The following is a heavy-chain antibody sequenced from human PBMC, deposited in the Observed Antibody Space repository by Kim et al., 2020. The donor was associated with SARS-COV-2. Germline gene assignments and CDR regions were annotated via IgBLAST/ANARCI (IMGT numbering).Heavy chain of an antibody. CDR3: AKGHGYCGGDCYLFEDAFDI. J-gene: IGHJ3*02. Sequence: RFTIARDNSKNTLYLQMNSLRAEDTAVYYCAKGHGYCGGDCYLFEDAFDIWGQGTMVTVSS. D-gene: IGHD2-21*01. V-gene: IGHV3-30*02.